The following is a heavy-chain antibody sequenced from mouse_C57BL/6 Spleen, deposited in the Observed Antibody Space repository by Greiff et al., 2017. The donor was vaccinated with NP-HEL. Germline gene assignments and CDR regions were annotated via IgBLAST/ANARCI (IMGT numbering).Heavy chain of an antibody. CDR1: GYTFTDYY. J-gene: IGHJ2*01. CDR3: ARRGDYYGPGYFDY. Sequence: VQLQQSGPELVKPGASVKISCKASGYTFTDYYMNWVKQSHGKSLEWIGDINPNNGGTSYNQKFKGKATLTVDKSSSTAYMELRSLTSEDSAVYYCARRGDYYGPGYFDYWGQGTTLTVSS. CDR2: INPNNGGT. D-gene: IGHD1-1*01. V-gene: IGHV1-26*01.